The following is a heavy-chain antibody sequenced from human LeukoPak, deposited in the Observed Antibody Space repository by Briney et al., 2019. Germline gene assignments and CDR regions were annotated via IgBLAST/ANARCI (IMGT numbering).Heavy chain of an antibody. Sequence: PGGSLRLSCATSGFNFDRYTIHWARHAPGKGLEWVSLAGWAGGTTFYSDSVRGRFTISRDSGRKSVYLQMNSLTTDDTAFYFCAKELDTMFFDYWGQGALVTVSS. CDR2: AGWAGGTT. CDR1: GFNFDRYT. V-gene: IGHV3-43*01. CDR3: AKELDTMFFDY. J-gene: IGHJ4*02. D-gene: IGHD3-10*02.